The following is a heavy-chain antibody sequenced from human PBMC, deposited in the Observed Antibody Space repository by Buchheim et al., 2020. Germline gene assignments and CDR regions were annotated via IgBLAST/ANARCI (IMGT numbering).Heavy chain of an antibody. CDR3: SRISRWEVADY. CDR1: GFTFSTSW. Sequence: EVQLVESGGGLVQPGGSLRLSCAVSGFTFSTSWMNWLRQAPGKGLEWVANINPHGSETYYVDSVRGRSTISRDNPKNSLYLQMSSLRAEDTAVYYCSRISRWEVADYWGQGTL. D-gene: IGHD5-12*01. J-gene: IGHJ4*02. V-gene: IGHV3-7*01. CDR2: INPHGSET.